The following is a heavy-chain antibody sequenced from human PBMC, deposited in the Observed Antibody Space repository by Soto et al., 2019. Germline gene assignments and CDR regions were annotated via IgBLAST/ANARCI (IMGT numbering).Heavy chain of an antibody. V-gene: IGHV4-39*01. CDR2: IYNSGST. D-gene: IGHD3-10*01. CDR1: GSSISTHY. J-gene: IGHJ5*02. Sequence: SETLSLTCTVSGSSISTHYSAWIRQPPGKEMEWIGNIYNSGSTYDSPSLKSRITMSVDTSKNQFSLKLSSVTAADTAVYYCARHLILLWFGEPKPGWFDPWGQGTLVTVS. CDR3: ARHLILLWFGEPKPGWFDP.